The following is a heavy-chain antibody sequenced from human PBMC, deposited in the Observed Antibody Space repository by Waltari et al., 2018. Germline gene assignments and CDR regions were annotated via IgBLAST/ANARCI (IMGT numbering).Heavy chain of an antibody. J-gene: IGHJ4*02. D-gene: IGHD4-17*01. CDR1: GFTFSNYA. CDR2: FSGGSGNT. CDR3: VKDGGDYGDYNYFDF. Sequence: EVQLLESGGGLVQPGGSLRLSCAASGFTFSNYAMSWVRQAPRKGLEWVSSFSGGSGNTDDAASVRGRFTISRDNSKNTLYLQMNTLRAEDTAIYYCVKDGGDYGDYNYFDFWGQGTLVTVSS. V-gene: IGHV3-23*01.